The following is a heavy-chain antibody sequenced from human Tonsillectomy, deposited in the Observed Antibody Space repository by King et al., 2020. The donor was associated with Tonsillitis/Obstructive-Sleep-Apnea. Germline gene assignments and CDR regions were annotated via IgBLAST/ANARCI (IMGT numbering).Heavy chain of an antibody. CDR2: ISAFCGNT. D-gene: IGHD1-1*01. V-gene: IGHV1-18*01. J-gene: IGHJ4*02. Sequence: QLVQSGAEVKKPGASVKVSCKASGYTFTSYGITWVRQAPGQGLEWMGCISAFCGNTNYAQKLQGRVTMTTDTSTSTAYMELRSLRSDDTAVYYCARGTRNNCNDAVYYFCYWGAGTPVTVSS. CDR1: GYTFTSYG. CDR3: ARGTRNNCNDAVYYFCY.